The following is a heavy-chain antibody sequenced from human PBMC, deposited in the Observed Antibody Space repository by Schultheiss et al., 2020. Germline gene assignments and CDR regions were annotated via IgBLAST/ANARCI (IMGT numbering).Heavy chain of an antibody. D-gene: IGHD3-10*01. V-gene: IGHV3-53*01. J-gene: IGHJ2*01. CDR3: ARDGTFWDFVSGSYRSEYFDL. Sequence: GGSLRLSCAASGFSVNAYYMSWVRQPPGQGLEWVSVFYRGGSTYYADSVKGRFTISRDDSNNTLHLQMNSLRAEDTAVYYCARDGTFWDFVSGSYRSEYFDLWGRGTLVTVSS. CDR2: FYRGGST. CDR1: GFSVNAYY.